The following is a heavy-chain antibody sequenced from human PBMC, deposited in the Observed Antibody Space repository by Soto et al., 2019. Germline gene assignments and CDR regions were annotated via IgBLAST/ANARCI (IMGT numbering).Heavy chain of an antibody. V-gene: IGHV5-10-1*01. J-gene: IGHJ6*02. CDR1: GYSFTSYW. D-gene: IGHD2-2*02. CDR3: ARYCSSTSCYKLYGMDV. CDR2: IDPSYSYT. Sequence: GESLKISCKGSGYSFTSYWIIWVRQMPGKGLEWMGRIDPSYSYTKYNPSFQGHVTISADKSISTAYLQWSSLKASDTAMYFCARYCSSTSCYKLYGMDVWGQGTTVTV.